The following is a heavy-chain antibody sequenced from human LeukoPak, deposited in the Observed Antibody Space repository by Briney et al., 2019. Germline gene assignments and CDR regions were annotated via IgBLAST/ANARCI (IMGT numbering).Heavy chain of an antibody. CDR2: INPNSGGT. J-gene: IGHJ4*02. D-gene: IGHD3-3*01. CDR1: GYTFTGYY. Sequence: ASVKVSCKASGYTFTGYYMHWVRQAPGQGLEWMGWINPNSGGTNYAQKFQGRVTMTRDTSISTAYMELSRLRFDDTAVYYCARATNRFLEWLLSDYWGQGTLVTVSS. V-gene: IGHV1-2*02. CDR3: ARATNRFLEWLLSDY.